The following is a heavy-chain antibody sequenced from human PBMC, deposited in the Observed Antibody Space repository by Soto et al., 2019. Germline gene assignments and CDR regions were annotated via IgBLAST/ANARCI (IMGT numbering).Heavy chain of an antibody. CDR2: ITSYYGNT. V-gene: IGHV1-18*04. D-gene: IGHD3-16*01. CDR3: ARRVWENSDAFDV. CDR1: GYTFSSYG. Sequence: QVQLVQSGAEVKKPGASVKVSCKASGYTFSSYGLTWVRQAPGQGLEWMGWITSYYGNTNYAQKLQGRVTMTTDTSTSTAYMELRSLRSDDTAVYYFARRVWENSDAFDVWGQGTTVTVSS. J-gene: IGHJ3*01.